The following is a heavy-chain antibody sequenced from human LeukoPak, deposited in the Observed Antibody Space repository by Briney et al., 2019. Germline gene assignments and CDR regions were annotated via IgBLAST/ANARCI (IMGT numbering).Heavy chain of an antibody. Sequence: EASETLSLTCAVYGGSFSGYYWSWIRQPPGKGLEWIGEINHSGSTNCNSSLKSRVTISVDTSKNQFSLKLSSVTAADTAVYYCARAGGGDIVVVPAAISYFDYWGQGTLVTVSS. CDR3: ARAGGGDIVVVPAAISYFDY. D-gene: IGHD2-2*01. CDR2: INHSGST. J-gene: IGHJ4*02. CDR1: GGSFSGYY. V-gene: IGHV4-34*01.